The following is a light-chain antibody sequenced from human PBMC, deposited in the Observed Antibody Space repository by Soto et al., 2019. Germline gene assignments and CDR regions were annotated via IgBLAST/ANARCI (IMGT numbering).Light chain of an antibody. CDR2: GAS. V-gene: IGKV3-20*01. Sequence: EIVLTQSPGTLSLSPGERATLSCRASQSVSSNFLAWYQQNPGQAPRLLIYGASNRATGVPDRFSGSGSGTDFTLTISRLEPEDFAVYYCQQYGSPPITFGQGTRLEIK. CDR3: QQYGSPPIT. CDR1: QSVSSNF. J-gene: IGKJ5*01.